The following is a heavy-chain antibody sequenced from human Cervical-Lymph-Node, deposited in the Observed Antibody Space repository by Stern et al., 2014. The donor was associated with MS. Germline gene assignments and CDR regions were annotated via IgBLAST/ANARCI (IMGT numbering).Heavy chain of an antibody. V-gene: IGHV1-2*02. CDR3: ARRVAAAGTHYYGLFGH. D-gene: IGHD6-13*01. Sequence: QVQLVHSGAEVKEPGASVKVSCKASGYTFSDYYLHWVRQAPGQGLEWLGWFSPKSGGTNFAQKFQGRVTMTSDTSIATAYMELTRLRSDDTAVYYCARRVAAAGTHYYGLFGHWGQGTLVTVSS. CDR2: FSPKSGGT. J-gene: IGHJ4*02. CDR1: GYTFSDYY.